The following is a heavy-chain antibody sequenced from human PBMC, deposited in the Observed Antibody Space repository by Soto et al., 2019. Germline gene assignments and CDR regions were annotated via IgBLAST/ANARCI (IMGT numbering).Heavy chain of an antibody. CDR1: GFTFNTYA. CDR3: ANDRAPDDGTGSYYFDS. CDR2: IGASGGST. Sequence: GGSLRLSCATSGFTFNTYAMSWVRQPPGRGLEWVSGIGASGGSTFYTDSVKGRFTISRDNSRNTLYLQMDSLRAEDSARYSCANDRAPDDGTGSYYFDSWGQGTLVTVSS. V-gene: IGHV3-23*01. D-gene: IGHD3-9*01. J-gene: IGHJ4*02.